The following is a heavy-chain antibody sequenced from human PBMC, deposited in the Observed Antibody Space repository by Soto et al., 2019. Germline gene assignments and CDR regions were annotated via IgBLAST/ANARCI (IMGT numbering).Heavy chain of an antibody. CDR2: IYYSGTA. CDR1: GGSVNSGGYY. J-gene: IGHJ4*02. Sequence: PSENLSLTCTVSGGSVNSGGYYWTWIRQHPGKGLEWIGYIYYSGTAYYNPSLKRRVSISLDPSKNQFSLKLSSVTAADTAVYCCARGDTAFPGDFVGYCGKGTLVTVSS. CDR3: ARGDTAFPGDFVGY. V-gene: IGHV4-31*03. D-gene: IGHD4-17*01.